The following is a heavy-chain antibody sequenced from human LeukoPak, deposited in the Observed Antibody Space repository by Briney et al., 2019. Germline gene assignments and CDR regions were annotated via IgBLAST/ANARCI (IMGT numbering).Heavy chain of an antibody. Sequence: ASVKVSCKTSGYTFTGYYIHWVRQAPGQGLEWTGWINPDSGGTNYAQKFQGRVTMTRDTSISAGYMELSGLRPDDTAVFYCARVRGDSSWYGLDYWGQGTLVSASS. J-gene: IGHJ4*02. V-gene: IGHV1-2*02. CDR1: GYTFTGYY. D-gene: IGHD6-13*01. CDR2: INPDSGGT. CDR3: ARVRGDSSWYGLDY.